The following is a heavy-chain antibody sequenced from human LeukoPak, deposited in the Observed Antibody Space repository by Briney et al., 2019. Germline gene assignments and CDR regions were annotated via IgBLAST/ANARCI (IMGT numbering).Heavy chain of an antibody. D-gene: IGHD6-19*01. CDR2: ISGDGGSR. CDR1: GFTFDDYA. J-gene: IGHJ4*02. Sequence: GGSLRLSCAVSGFTFDDYAMHWVRQAPGKGLEWVYLISGDGGSRYYAGSVKGRFTVSRDNSKNSLYLQMNRLRTEDTAFYYCAKGADPLTWRMTTVAGTRFDFWGQGTLVTVSS. CDR3: AKGADPLTWRMTTVAGTRFDF. V-gene: IGHV3-43*02.